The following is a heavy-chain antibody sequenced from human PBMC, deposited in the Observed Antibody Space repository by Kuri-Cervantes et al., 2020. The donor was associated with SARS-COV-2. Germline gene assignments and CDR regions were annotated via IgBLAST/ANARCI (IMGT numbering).Heavy chain of an antibody. Sequence: GESLKISCAASGFTFSSYGMHWVRQAPGKGLEWVAVIWYDGSNKYYAGSVKGRFTISRDNSKNTLYLQMNSLRAEDTAVYYCARDPRRWLQISVSYFDYWGQGTLVTVSS. CDR1: GFTFSSYG. CDR3: ARDPRRWLQISVSYFDY. CDR2: IWYDGSNK. D-gene: IGHD5-24*01. V-gene: IGHV3-30*19. J-gene: IGHJ4*02.